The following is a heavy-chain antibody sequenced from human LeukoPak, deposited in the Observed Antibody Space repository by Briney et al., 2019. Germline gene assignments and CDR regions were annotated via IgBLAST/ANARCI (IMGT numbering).Heavy chain of an antibody. J-gene: IGHJ6*03. D-gene: IGHD5-12*01. V-gene: IGHV1-2*02. CDR2: INPNSGGT. CDR3: ARDQEIVATIKYYYYYMDV. Sequence: GASVKVSCKASGYTFTGYYMHWVRQAPGQGPEWMGWINPNSGGTNYAQKFQGRVTMTRDTSISTAYMELSRLRSDDTAVYYCARDQEIVATIKYYYYYMDVWGKGTTVTVSS. CDR1: GYTFTGYY.